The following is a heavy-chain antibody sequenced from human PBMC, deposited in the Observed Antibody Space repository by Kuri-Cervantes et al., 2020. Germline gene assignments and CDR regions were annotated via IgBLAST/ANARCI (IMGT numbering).Heavy chain of an antibody. Sequence: ESLKISCTVSGDSVNSGSNYWSWIRQPAGKGLEWIGYIYYSGITDYNPSLQSRVTISIDTSKNQFFLKVKSVTAADTAVYYCARTPIVYGSGTPFDPWGQGTLVTVSS. J-gene: IGHJ5*02. CDR3: ARTPIVYGSGTPFDP. CDR1: GDSVNSGSNY. CDR2: IYYSGIT. V-gene: IGHV4-61*10. D-gene: IGHD3-10*01.